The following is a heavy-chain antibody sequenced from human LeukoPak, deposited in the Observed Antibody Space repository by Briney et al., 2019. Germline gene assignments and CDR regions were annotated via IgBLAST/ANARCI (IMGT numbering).Heavy chain of an antibody. V-gene: IGHV3-23*01. CDR2: IIRSGGT. CDR3: AKQDGSSWPFDY. J-gene: IGHJ4*02. D-gene: IGHD6-13*01. Sequence: GGSLRLSCVASGFTFNNYAMCWVRQAPGKGLEWVSAIIRSGGTYYADSVEGRFTISRDNSKNTLYLQMNSLRAEDTAVYYCAKQDGSSWPFDYWGQGTLVTVSS. CDR1: GFTFNNYA.